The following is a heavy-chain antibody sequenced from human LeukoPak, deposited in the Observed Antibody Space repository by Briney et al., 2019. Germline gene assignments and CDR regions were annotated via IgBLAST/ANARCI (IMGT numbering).Heavy chain of an antibody. J-gene: IGHJ4*02. Sequence: GGSLRLSCAASGLTFSSYSMNWVRQAPGKGLEWVSSISSSSSYISYADSVKGRFTISRDNAKNSVYLQMNSLRAEDTAVYYCAKGERWLQTDYWGQGTLVTVSS. CDR1: GLTFSSYS. V-gene: IGHV3-21*04. CDR3: AKGERWLQTDY. D-gene: IGHD5-24*01. CDR2: ISSSSSYI.